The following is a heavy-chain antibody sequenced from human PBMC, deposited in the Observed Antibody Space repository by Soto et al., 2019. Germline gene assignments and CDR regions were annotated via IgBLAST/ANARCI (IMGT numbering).Heavy chain of an antibody. CDR1: GFTFSSYW. CDR3: ARGAAGRWFLDL. V-gene: IGHV3-74*01. CDR2: INSDGSRT. J-gene: IGHJ2*01. Sequence: EVQLVESGGGLVQPGWSLRLSCAASGFTFSSYWMHWVRQAPGKGLVWVSRINSDGSRTNYADSVKGQFTISRDNAKNTLYLQTNSLRAEESAVYYCARGAAGRWFLDLWGRGTLVTVSS. D-gene: IGHD6-13*01.